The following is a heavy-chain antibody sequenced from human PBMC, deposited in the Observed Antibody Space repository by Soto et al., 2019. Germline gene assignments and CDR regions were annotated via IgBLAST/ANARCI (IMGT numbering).Heavy chain of an antibody. D-gene: IGHD2-21*01. V-gene: IGHV1-69*06. Sequence: QVQLEQSGAEVKMPGSSVRVSCKASGGTFSEDAISWVRQAPGQGLEWMGGTIPISDSPKYAQKFQDRVIISADKSTGTSYMELSSLRYDDTAIYFCARDAHCGGAPGCRAMDVWGQGTTITVSS. J-gene: IGHJ6*02. CDR2: TIPISDSP. CDR1: GGTFSEDA. CDR3: ARDAHCGGAPGCRAMDV.